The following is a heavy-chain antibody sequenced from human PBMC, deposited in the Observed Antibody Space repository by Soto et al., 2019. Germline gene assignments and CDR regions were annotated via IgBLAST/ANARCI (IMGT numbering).Heavy chain of an antibody. CDR2: IYPGDSET. Sequence: EVQLVQSGAEVKKPGESLKISCKASGYNFAAYWIGWVRQVPGKGLEWMAIIYPGDSETRYSPSFQGQVTISAAKSISTAYLQWSSLKASDTAMYYCASQGNDAEGFDYWGQGTLFTVSS. J-gene: IGHJ4*02. D-gene: IGHD5-12*01. V-gene: IGHV5-51*01. CDR1: GYNFAAYW. CDR3: ASQGNDAEGFDY.